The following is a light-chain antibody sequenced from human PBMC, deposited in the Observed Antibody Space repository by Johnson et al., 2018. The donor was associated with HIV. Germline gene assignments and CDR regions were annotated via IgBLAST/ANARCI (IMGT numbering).Light chain of an antibody. Sequence: QSMLTQPPSVSAAPGQKVTISCYGSSSTVGNNFVSWYQVLPGTAPKLLIYKDNERPSGIPDRFSGSKYGTSATLGIPGLPTGDEADYYCGTWDTSLSTGGVFGTGTKVTVL. CDR1: SSTVGNNF. CDR2: KDN. CDR3: GTWDTSLSTGGV. J-gene: IGLJ1*01. V-gene: IGLV1-51*02.